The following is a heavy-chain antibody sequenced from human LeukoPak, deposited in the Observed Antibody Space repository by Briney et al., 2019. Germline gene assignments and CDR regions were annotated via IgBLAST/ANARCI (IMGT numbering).Heavy chain of an antibody. V-gene: IGHV1-69*04. CDR3: ARETPGSYLDY. Sequence: SVKVSCKASGGTFSSYAISWVRQAPGQGREWMGRIIPILGIANYAQKFQGRVTITADKSTSTAYMELSSLRSEDTAVYYCARETPGSYLDYWGQGTLVTVSS. CDR1: GGTFSSYA. D-gene: IGHD3-10*01. CDR2: IIPILGIA. J-gene: IGHJ4*02.